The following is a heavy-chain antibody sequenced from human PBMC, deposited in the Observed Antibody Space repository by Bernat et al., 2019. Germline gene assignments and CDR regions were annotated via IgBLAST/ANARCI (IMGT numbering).Heavy chain of an antibody. J-gene: IGHJ6*03. CDR2: IWYDGSNK. CDR3: AREVGSSWHYYYYYYMDV. D-gene: IGHD6-13*01. V-gene: IGHV3-33*01. CDR1: GFTFSSYG. Sequence: QVQLVESGGGVVQPGRSLRLSCAAPGFTFSSYGMPWVRQAPGKGLEWLAVIWYDGSNKYYADSVKGRFTISRDNSKNTLYLQMNSLRAEDTAVYYCAREVGSSWHYYYYYYMDVWGKGTTVTVSS.